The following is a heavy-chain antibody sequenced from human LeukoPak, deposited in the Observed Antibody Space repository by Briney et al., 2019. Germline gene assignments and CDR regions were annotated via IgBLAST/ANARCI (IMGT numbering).Heavy chain of an antibody. D-gene: IGHD6-19*01. CDR2: IYYSGST. CDR1: GGSISSYY. Sequence: NPSETLSLTCTVSGGSISSYYWSWIRQPPGKGLEWVGYIYYSGSTNYNPSLKSRVTISVDTSKNQFSLKLSSVTAADTAVYYCAREGGGSGWYYAFDIWGQGTMVTVSS. J-gene: IGHJ3*02. V-gene: IGHV4-59*01. CDR3: AREGGGSGWYYAFDI.